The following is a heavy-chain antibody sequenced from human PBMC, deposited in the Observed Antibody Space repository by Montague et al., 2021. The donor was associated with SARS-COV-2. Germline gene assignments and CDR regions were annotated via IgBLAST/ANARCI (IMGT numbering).Heavy chain of an antibody. CDR2: IGST. CDR3: AMLYGGGGGRGY. CDR1: GGSIDGNH. V-gene: IGHV4-59*01. D-gene: IGHD4-23*01. Sequence: SETLSLTCTVSGGSIDGNHWTWVRQSPGKGLEWIGQIGSTNYNPSLEGRISTSVDTSKSQFSLNLASVTAADSAIYYCAMLYGGGGGRGYWGQGTLVTVSS. J-gene: IGHJ4*02.